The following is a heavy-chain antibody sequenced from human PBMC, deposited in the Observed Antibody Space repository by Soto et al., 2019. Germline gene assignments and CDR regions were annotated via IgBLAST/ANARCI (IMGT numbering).Heavy chain of an antibody. J-gene: IGHJ5*02. CDR3: ARGRSSSSWYFDP. V-gene: IGHV3-21*01. CDR2: ISSSSSYI. CDR1: GFTFSSYS. D-gene: IGHD6-13*01. Sequence: EVQLVESGGGLVKPGGSLRLSCAASGFTFSSYSMNWVRQAPGKGLEWVSSISSSSSYIYYADSVKGRFTISRDNAKNLLYLQMNSLRAEDTAVYYCARGRSSSSWYFDPWGQGTLVTVSS.